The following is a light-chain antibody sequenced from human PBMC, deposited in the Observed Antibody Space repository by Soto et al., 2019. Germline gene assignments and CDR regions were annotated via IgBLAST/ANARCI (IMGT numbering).Light chain of an antibody. CDR3: QQYGSSGT. J-gene: IGKJ1*01. V-gene: IGKV3-15*01. CDR1: QSVNTH. Sequence: EKVMTQSPATLSVSPGERVTLSCRVSQSVNTHLAWYQQKPGQAPKLLIHGASTRATGIPARFSGSGSGTEFTLTISSLQSEDFGVYYCQQYGSSGTFGQGTKVDIK. CDR2: GAS.